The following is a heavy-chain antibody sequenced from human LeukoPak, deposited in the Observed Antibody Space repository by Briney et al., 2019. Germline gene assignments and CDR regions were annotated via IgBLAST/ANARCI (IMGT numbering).Heavy chain of an antibody. CDR2: ISSSSSYI. J-gene: IGHJ4*02. D-gene: IGHD3-9*01. V-gene: IGHV3-21*01. CDR1: GFTFSSYS. CDR3: ARGAHKTYYDILTPLRNLDY. Sequence: PGGSLRLSCAASGFTFSSYSMNWVRQAPGKGLEWVSSISSSSSYIYYADSVKGRFTISRDNAKNSLYLQMNSLRAEDTAVYYCARGAHKTYYDILTPLRNLDYWGQGTLVTVSS.